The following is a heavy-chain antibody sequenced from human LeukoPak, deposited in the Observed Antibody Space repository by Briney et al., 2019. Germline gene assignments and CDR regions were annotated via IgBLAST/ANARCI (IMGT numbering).Heavy chain of an antibody. J-gene: IGHJ4*02. CDR3: AKAEPASGYDY. CDR1: GFSVSSNY. Sequence: GGSLRLSCAASGFSVSSNYMSWVRQAPGKGLEWVSLIYSGGSTNYADSVKGRFTISRDNAKNSLYLQMNSLRAEDTAVYYCAKAEPASGYDYWGQGTLVTVSS. CDR2: IYSGGST. D-gene: IGHD1-14*01. V-gene: IGHV3-53*01.